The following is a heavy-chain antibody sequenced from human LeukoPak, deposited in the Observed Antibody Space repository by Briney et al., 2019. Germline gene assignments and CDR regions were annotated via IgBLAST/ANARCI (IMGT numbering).Heavy chain of an antibody. Sequence: GGSLRLSCAASGFTFSSYEMNWVRQAPGKGLEWVSYISSSGSTIYYADSVKGRFTISRDNAKNSLYLQMNSLRAKDTAVYYCARDRYCSGGSCYYFDYWGQGTLVTVSS. CDR3: ARDRYCSGGSCYYFDY. CDR1: GFTFSSYE. V-gene: IGHV3-48*03. J-gene: IGHJ4*02. D-gene: IGHD2-15*01. CDR2: ISSSGSTI.